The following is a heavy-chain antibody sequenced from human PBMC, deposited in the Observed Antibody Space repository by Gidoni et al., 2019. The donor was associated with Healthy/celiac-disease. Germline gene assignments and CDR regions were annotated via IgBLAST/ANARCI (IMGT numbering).Heavy chain of an antibody. CDR3: AKERGFRRWSAFDI. CDR2: ISGSGCRT. J-gene: IGHJ3*02. Sequence: EVQLLESGGGLVQPGGSLRLSCAASGFTFSSYAMSWVRQAPGKGLEWVSAISGSGCRTYYEDSVKGRFNISRDNSKNTLYLQMNSLKAEDTAVYYCAKERGFRRWSAFDIWGQGTMVTVSS. V-gene: IGHV3-23*01. D-gene: IGHD2-15*01. CDR1: GFTFSSYA.